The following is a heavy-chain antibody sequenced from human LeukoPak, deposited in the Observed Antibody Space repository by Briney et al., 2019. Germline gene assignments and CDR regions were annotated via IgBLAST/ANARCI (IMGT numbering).Heavy chain of an antibody. D-gene: IGHD6-19*01. V-gene: IGHV1-18*01. Sequence: ASVKVSCKASGYTFTSYGISWVRQAPGQGLEWMGWISAYNGNTNYAQKLQGRVTMTTDTSTSTAYMELRSLRSDDTAVYYCARDPVGEQWLVDWSPYYYYGMDVWGQGTRSPSP. J-gene: IGHJ6*02. CDR3: ARDPVGEQWLVDWSPYYYYGMDV. CDR1: GYTFTSYG. CDR2: ISAYNGNT.